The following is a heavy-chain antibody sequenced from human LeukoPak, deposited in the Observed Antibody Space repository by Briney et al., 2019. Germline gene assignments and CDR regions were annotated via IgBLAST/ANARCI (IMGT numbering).Heavy chain of an antibody. CDR2: VWRDGREK. CDR1: GFTFTNCG. J-gene: IGHJ6*04. V-gene: IGHV3-33*01. CDR3: TRRLYDDKSYNFRMDV. D-gene: IGHD3-9*01. Sequence: GGSLRLSCAASGFTFTNCGMHWVRQVPGKGLEWVAGVWRDGREKYYADSVKGRFTISRDDSKNTVFLQMDSLRVEDTAVYYCTRRLYDDKSYNFRMDVWGKGSTVTVYS.